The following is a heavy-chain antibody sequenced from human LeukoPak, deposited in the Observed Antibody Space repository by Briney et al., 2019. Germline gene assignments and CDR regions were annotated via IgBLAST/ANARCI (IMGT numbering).Heavy chain of an antibody. J-gene: IGHJ4*02. CDR2: IRYDGSNK. D-gene: IGHD3-10*01. V-gene: IGHV3-30*02. CDR3: AKDSGYYYGSGSYSNY. CDR1: GFTFSSYG. Sequence: GGSLRLSCAASGFTFSSYGMHWVRQAPGQGLEWEAFIRYDGSNKYYADSVKGRFTISRDNSKNTLYLQMNSLRAEDTAVYYCAKDSGYYYGSGSYSNYWGQGTLVTVSS.